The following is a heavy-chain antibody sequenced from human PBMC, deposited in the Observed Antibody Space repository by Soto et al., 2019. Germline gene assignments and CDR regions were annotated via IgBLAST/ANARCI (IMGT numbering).Heavy chain of an antibody. CDR2: VYHTGDT. CDR3: ARGSRGYSYGYVDY. CDR1: GGTVASSHW. Sequence: PSETLSLTCGVSGGTVASSHWWSWVRQSPGRGLEWIGNVYHTGDTNFNPSLQSRVTFSVDQSNNQFSLSLTSVPAADTAVSYWARGSRGYSYGYVDYWGQGTLVTVS. V-gene: IGHV4-4*02. D-gene: IGHD5-18*01. J-gene: IGHJ4*02.